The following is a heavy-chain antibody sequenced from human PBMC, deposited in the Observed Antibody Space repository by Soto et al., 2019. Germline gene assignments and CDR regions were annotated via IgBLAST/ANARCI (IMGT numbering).Heavy chain of an antibody. CDR3: AKAPAAGHPFNWFDPWGQGTLVTVSSGKHQAFEGDFWSGYYRYYGMDV. CDR2: INAGNGNT. D-gene: IGHD3-3*01. CDR1: GYTFTSYA. V-gene: IGHV1-3*01. J-gene: IGHJ6*02. Sequence: ASVKVSCKASGYTFTSYAMHWVRQAPGQRLEWMGWINAGNGNTKYSQKLQGRVTMTTDTSTSTAYMELRSLRSDDTAVYYCAKAPAAGHPFNWFDPWGQGTLVTVSSGKHQAFEGDFWSGYYRYYGMDVWGQGTTVTVSS.